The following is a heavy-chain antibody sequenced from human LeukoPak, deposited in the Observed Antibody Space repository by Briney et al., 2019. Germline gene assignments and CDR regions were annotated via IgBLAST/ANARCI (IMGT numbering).Heavy chain of an antibody. D-gene: IGHD2-8*02. CDR2: IAHHGNNK. J-gene: IGHJ4*02. CDR1: GFTFSSSA. V-gene: IGHV3-30*02. Sequence: GGSLRLSCGASGFTFSSSAMHWVRRGPGKGLEWVAYIAHHGNNKYYADSVKGRFTISRDNSKGSLYLQMNSLRADDTAVYYCAKDGSWSCTDWGQGTLVRVSS. CDR3: AKDGSWSCTD.